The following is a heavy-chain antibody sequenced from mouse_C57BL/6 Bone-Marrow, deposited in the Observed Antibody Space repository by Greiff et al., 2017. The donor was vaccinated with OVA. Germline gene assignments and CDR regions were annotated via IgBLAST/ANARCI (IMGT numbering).Heavy chain of an antibody. V-gene: IGHV5-6*01. J-gene: IGHJ3*01. CDR3: ARHPLFYYGSR. CDR1: GFTFSSYG. D-gene: IGHD1-1*01. CDR2: ISSGGSYT. Sequence: EVKLVESGGDLVKPGGSLKLSCAASGFTFSSYGMSWVRQTPDKRLEWVATISSGGSYTYYPDSVKGRFTISRDNAKNTLYLQMSSLKSEDTAMYYCARHPLFYYGSRGGQGTLVTVSA.